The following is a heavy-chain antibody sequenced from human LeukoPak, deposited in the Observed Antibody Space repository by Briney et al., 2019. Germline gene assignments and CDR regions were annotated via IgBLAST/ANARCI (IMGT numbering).Heavy chain of an antibody. CDR1: GFTFSNYG. D-gene: IGHD3-22*01. CDR2: IKSKTDGGTT. V-gene: IGHV3-15*01. CDR3: TTGHYYDSSGYYGDY. J-gene: IGHJ4*02. Sequence: GGSLRLSCAASGFTFSNYGMHWVRQAPGKGLEWVGRIKSKTDGGTTDYAAPVKGRFTISRDDSKNTLYLQMNSLKTEDTAVYYCTTGHYYDSSGYYGDYWGQGTLVTVSS.